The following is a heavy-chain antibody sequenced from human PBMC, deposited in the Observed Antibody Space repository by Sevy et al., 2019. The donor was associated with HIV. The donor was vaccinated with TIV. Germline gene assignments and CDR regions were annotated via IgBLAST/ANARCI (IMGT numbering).Heavy chain of an antibody. Sequence: GGSLRLSCAASGFTFSSFGMHWVRQAPGKGLEWVAVIWFDGSNKYYADSVKGRFTISRDIAKNTLHLQMNSLRAEDKAVYYCARDLEFYDSGDYGPAFMPDFWGHGTLVTVSS. CDR2: IWFDGSNK. D-gene: IGHD4-17*01. V-gene: IGHV3-33*01. CDR1: GFTFSSFG. CDR3: ARDLEFYDSGDYGPAFMPDF. J-gene: IGHJ4*01.